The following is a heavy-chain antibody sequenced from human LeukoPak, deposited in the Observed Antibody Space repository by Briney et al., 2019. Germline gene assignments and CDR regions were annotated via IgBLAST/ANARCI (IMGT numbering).Heavy chain of an antibody. CDR3: ARASGYDFRNYFDY. J-gene: IGHJ4*02. D-gene: IGHD3-3*01. V-gene: IGHV3-30*04. Sequence: GRSLRLSCAASGFTFSNYAMHWVRQAPGKGLEWVAVISYDGSKKYYADSVKGRFTISRDNSKNTLYLQMNSLRAEDTALYYCARASGYDFRNYFDYWGQGTLVTVSS. CDR1: GFTFSNYA. CDR2: ISYDGSKK.